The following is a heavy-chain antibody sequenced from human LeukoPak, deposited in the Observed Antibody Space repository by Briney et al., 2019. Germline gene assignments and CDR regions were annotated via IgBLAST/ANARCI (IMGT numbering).Heavy chain of an antibody. CDR2: IKPNSGGT. V-gene: IGHV1-2*02. CDR3: ARERRIVGATPSWFDP. J-gene: IGHJ5*02. D-gene: IGHD1-26*01. Sequence: ASVKVSCKASGYTFTGYYMHWVRQAPGQGLEWMGWIKPNSGGTNYAQKFQGRVTMTRDTSISTAYMELSRLRSDDTAVYYCARERRIVGATPSWFDPWSQGTLVTVSS. CDR1: GYTFTGYY.